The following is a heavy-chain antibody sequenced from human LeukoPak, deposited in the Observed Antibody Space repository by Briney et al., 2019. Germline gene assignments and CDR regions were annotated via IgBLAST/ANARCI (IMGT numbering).Heavy chain of an antibody. CDR1: GGSFSGYY. V-gene: IGHV4-34*01. Sequence: SETLSLTCAVYGGSFSGYYWSWIRQPPGKGLEWIGEINHSGSTNYNPSLKSRVTISVDTSKNQFSLKLSSVTAADTAVYYCAILPHYYDSSGLIRKGFPPWGQGTLVTVSS. CDR2: INHSGST. D-gene: IGHD3-22*01. J-gene: IGHJ5*02. CDR3: AILPHYYDSSGLIRKGFPP.